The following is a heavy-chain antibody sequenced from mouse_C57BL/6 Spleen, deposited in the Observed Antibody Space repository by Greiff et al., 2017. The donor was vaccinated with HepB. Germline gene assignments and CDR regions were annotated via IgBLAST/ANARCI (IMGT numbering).Heavy chain of an antibody. CDR3: ARSLSPLLRYLFAY. V-gene: IGHV1-69*01. D-gene: IGHD1-1*01. Sequence: QVQLQQPGAELVMPGASVKLSCKASGYTFTSYWMHWVKQRPGQGLEWIGEIDPSDSYTNYNQKFKGKSTLTVDKSSSTAYMQLSSLTSEDSAVYYCARSLSPLLRYLFAYWGQGTLVTVSA. CDR2: IDPSDSYT. J-gene: IGHJ3*01. CDR1: GYTFTSYW.